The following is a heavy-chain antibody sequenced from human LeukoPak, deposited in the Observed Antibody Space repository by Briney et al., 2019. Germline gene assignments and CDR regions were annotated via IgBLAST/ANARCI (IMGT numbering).Heavy chain of an antibody. J-gene: IGHJ6*02. CDR2: INPNSGGT. CDR3: ARKGMVAATRHYYYYYGMDV. D-gene: IGHD2-15*01. Sequence: GASVKVSCKASGYTFTGYYMHWVRQAPGQGLEWMGWINPNSGGTNYAQKFQGRVTMTRDTSISTAYMGLSRLRSDDTAVYYCARKGMVAATRHYYYYYGMDVWGQGTTVTVSS. CDR1: GYTFTGYY. V-gene: IGHV1-2*02.